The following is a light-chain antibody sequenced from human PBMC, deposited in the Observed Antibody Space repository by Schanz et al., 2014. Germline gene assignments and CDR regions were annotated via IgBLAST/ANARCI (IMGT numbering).Light chain of an antibody. V-gene: IGKV1-5*01. CDR2: DAS. CDR1: QSISTW. Sequence: QMTQSPSSLSASVGDRVTITCRASQSISTWLAWYQQKPGKAPNLLIYDASTRVTGVPDRFRGSGSVTKFTLTISSLEPEDSAVYYCHQYGTSWWTFGQGTKVEVK. CDR3: HQYGTSWWT. J-gene: IGKJ1*01.